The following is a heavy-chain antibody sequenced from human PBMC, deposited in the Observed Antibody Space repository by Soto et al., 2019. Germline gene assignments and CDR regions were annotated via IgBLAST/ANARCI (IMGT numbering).Heavy chain of an antibody. CDR1: GFTFSSYG. CDR2: ISYDGSNK. Sequence: QMQLVESGGGVVQPGRSLRLSCAASGFTFSSYGMHWVRQAPGKGLEWVAVISYDGSNKYYADSVKGRFTISRDNSKNTLYLQMNSLRAEDTAVYYCAKVPFRGYSYGLVDYWGQGTLVTVSS. D-gene: IGHD5-18*01. V-gene: IGHV3-30*18. J-gene: IGHJ4*02. CDR3: AKVPFRGYSYGLVDY.